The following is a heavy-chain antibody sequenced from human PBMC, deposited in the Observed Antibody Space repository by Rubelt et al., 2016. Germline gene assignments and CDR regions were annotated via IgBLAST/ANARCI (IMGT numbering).Heavy chain of an antibody. D-gene: IGHD2-8*02. CDR3: ARSTAHSDFDY. J-gene: IGHJ4*02. V-gene: IGHV4-59*11. CDR2: IHSSGST. CDR1: GGSISSHY. Sequence: QVQLQESGPGLVKPSETLSLTCTVSGGSISSHYWSWIRQPPGKGLEWIAYIHSSGSTNQNPSLKSRVAMSVDTSENQFTLKLSSVTAADTAVYYCARSTAHSDFDYWGQGTLVTVSS.